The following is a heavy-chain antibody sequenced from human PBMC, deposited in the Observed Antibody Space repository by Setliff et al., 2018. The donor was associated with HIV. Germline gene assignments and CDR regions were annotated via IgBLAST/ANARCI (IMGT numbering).Heavy chain of an antibody. CDR1: GYTFTYRY. Sequence: AASVKVSCKASGYTFTYRYLHWVRQAPGQALEWMGWITPFNGNTNYAQKFQDRVTITRDRSMSTAYMELSSLRSEDTAVYYCARGSCSGCYLSDYWGLGTLVTVSS. D-gene: IGHD6-19*01. J-gene: IGHJ4*02. V-gene: IGHV1-45*02. CDR3: ARGSCSGCYLSDY. CDR2: ITPFNGNT.